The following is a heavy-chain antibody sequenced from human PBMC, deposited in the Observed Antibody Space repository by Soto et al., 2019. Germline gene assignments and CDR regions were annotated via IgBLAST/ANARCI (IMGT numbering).Heavy chain of an antibody. V-gene: IGHV3-23*01. CDR3: AKEMPLGGILGSEPLDF. J-gene: IGHJ4*02. Sequence: DVQLLESGGGLVQPGGSLRLSCAASGFTFNNYAMTWIRQAPGKGLEWVATVSDSVETSLSADSVKGRFTISRDNSRTTLYLQMKRLRPEDTATYYGAKEMPLGGILGSEPLDFWGQGTRVTVSS. CDR2: VSDSVETS. D-gene: IGHD3-10*01. CDR1: GFTFNNYA.